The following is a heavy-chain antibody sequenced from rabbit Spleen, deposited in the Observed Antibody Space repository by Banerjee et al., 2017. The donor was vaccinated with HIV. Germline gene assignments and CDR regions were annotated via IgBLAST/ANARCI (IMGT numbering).Heavy chain of an antibody. J-gene: IGHJ4*01. CDR3: VRDRANIGGDYGPYYFDL. CDR1: GFDFSAYG. CDR2: IEPIFGRT. V-gene: IGHV1S47*01. Sequence: QEQLVESGGGLVQPGGSLRLSCKASGFDFSAYGVSWVRQAPGKGLEWIRYIEPIFGRTYYASWVNGRFTISSHNAQNTLSLQLDSLTVADTATYFCVRDRANIGGDYGPYYFDLWGQGTLVTVS. D-gene: IGHD2-1*01.